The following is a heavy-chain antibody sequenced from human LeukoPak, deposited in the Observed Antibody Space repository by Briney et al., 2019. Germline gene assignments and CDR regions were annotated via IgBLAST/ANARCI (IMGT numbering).Heavy chain of an antibody. CDR3: ASGHYGDFGQWSSMNY. CDR1: GGTFSSYA. CDR2: IIPILAIA. V-gene: IGHV1-69*04. J-gene: IGHJ4*02. D-gene: IGHD4-17*01. Sequence: GASVKVSCKASGGTFSSYAFSWVRQAPGQGLEWLGRIIPILAIANYAQKFQGIVTISADKSTSTAYMELSSLRSEDTAMYYCASGHYGDFGQWSSMNYWGQGTLVTVSS.